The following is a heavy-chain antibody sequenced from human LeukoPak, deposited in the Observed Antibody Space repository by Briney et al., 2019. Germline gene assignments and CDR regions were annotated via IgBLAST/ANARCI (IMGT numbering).Heavy chain of an antibody. J-gene: IGHJ3*02. D-gene: IGHD3-9*01. CDR1: GFTFSSYS. V-gene: IGHV3-48*02. CDR3: ARDRSVLRYFDWLFYDAFDI. Sequence: GGSLRLSCAASGFTFSSYSMNWVRQAPGKGREWVSYISSSSSTIYYADSVKGRFTISRDNAKNSLYLQMNSLRDEDTAVYYCARDRSVLRYFDWLFYDAFDIWGQGTMVTVSS. CDR2: ISSSSSTI.